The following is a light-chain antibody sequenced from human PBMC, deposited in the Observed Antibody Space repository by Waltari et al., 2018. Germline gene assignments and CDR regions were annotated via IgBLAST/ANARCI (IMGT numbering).Light chain of an antibody. V-gene: IGKV3-20*01. J-gene: IGKJ1*01. CDR1: QGVGKY. CDR3: QKYDFLPAT. Sequence: EIVLTQSPGTLAMSPGERATLSCRARQGVGKYLAWYQQRPGQAPRLLLDPTSIRATGIPDRFSGSGYGTDFSLTISRLEPEDFAVYYCQKYDFLPATFGQGTTVEIK. CDR2: PTS.